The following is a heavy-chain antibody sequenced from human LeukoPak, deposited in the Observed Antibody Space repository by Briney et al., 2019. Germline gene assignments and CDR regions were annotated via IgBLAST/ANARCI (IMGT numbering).Heavy chain of an antibody. Sequence: GGSLRLSCAASGFTFSSYSMNWVRQAPGKGLEWVSSISSSSYIYYADSVKGRFTISRDSAKNSLYLQMNSLRAEDTAVYYCAREEAVAGIDYWGQGTLVTVSS. D-gene: IGHD6-19*01. J-gene: IGHJ4*02. CDR1: GFTFSSYS. V-gene: IGHV3-21*01. CDR3: AREEAVAGIDY. CDR2: ISSSSYI.